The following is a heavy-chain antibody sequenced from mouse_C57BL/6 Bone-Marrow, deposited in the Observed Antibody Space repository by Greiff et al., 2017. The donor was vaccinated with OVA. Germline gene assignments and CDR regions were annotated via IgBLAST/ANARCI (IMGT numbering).Heavy chain of an antibody. CDR1: GYTFTDYY. V-gene: IGHV1-19*01. J-gene: IGHJ1*03. Sequence: VHVKQSGPVLVKPGASVKMSCKASGYTFTDYYMNWVKQSHGKSLEWIGVINPYNGGTSYNQKFKGKATLTVDKSSSTAYMELNSLTSEDSAVYYCARDERGDGYYCWYFDVWGTGTTVTVSS. CDR3: ARDERGDGYYCWYFDV. CDR2: INPYNGGT. D-gene: IGHD2-3*01.